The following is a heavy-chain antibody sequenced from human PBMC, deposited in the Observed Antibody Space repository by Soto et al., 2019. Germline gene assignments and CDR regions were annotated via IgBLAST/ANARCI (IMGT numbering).Heavy chain of an antibody. CDR1: QFSFSNYW. D-gene: IGHD2-21*02. J-gene: IGHJ3*02. CDR3: ARSHTGDSAFRAFDI. CDR2: IKKDESET. Sequence: LEQSGGGLVPPGESLTVSCAPSQFSFSNYWMNWVRQAPGKALEWVANIKKDESETDYVDSVRGRFTIFRDNAKNLLYLQMRRLRVEDTAVYYCARSHTGDSAFRAFDIWGQGTVVTV. V-gene: IGHV3-7*03.